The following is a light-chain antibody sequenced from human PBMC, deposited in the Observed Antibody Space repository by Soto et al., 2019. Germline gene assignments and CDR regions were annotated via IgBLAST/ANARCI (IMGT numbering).Light chain of an antibody. CDR1: QSISSSY. V-gene: IGKV3-20*01. Sequence: DIVLTQSPGTLSLSPGEGATLSCRASQSISSSYVAWYQQTPGQAPRLLIYGASTRATDMPGTFSGRGSGTEFTLTISSLRPEDFAVYYCQQYRSWPRTFGQGTKVDIK. CDR2: GAS. J-gene: IGKJ1*01. CDR3: QQYRSWPRT.